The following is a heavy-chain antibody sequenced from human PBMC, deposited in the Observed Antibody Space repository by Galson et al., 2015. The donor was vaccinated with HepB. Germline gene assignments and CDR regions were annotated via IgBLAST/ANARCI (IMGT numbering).Heavy chain of an antibody. CDR1: GFTFSSYA. D-gene: IGHD6-19*01. Sequence: SLRLSCAASGFTFSSYAMHWVRQAPGKGLEWVAVISYDGSNKYYADSVKGRFTISRDNSKNTLYLQMNSLRVEDTAVYYCARECEGVPQCGWGFDYWGQGTLVTVSS. CDR3: ARECEGVPQCGWGFDY. V-gene: IGHV3-30*04. J-gene: IGHJ4*02. CDR2: ISYDGSNK.